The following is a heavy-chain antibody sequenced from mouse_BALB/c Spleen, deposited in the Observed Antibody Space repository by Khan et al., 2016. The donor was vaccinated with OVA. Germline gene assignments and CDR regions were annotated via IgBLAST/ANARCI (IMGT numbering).Heavy chain of an antibody. CDR3: ARGKYYGDYLDY. CDR2: ISYSGVT. V-gene: IGHV3-2*02. D-gene: IGHD1-1*01. J-gene: IGHJ2*01. Sequence: EVQLQESGPGLVKPSQSLSLTCTVTGYSITSGYAWNWIRQFPGNKLEWMGYISYSGVTSYTPSLKSRISITRDTSKHQFFLQLNSVTTEDTATYDCARGKYYGDYLDYWGQGTTLTVSS. CDR1: GYSITSGYA.